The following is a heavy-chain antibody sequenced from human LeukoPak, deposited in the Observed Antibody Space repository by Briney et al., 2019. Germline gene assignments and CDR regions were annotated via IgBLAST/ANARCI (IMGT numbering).Heavy chain of an antibody. D-gene: IGHD3-10*01. V-gene: IGHV4-39*07. J-gene: IGHJ6*04. CDR1: GGSISSSSYY. CDR3: ARAYYGSEMDV. CDR2: IYYSGST. Sequence: PSETLSLTCTVSGGSISSSSYYWGWIRQPPGKGLEWIGSIYYSGSTYYNPSLKSRVTISVDTSKNQFSLKLSSVTAADTAVYYCARAYYGSEMDVWGKGTTVTISS.